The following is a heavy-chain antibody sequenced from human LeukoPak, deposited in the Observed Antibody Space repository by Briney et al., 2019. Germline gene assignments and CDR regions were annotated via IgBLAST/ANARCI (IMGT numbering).Heavy chain of an antibody. Sequence: GGSLRLSCAASGFAFRNYCMDWIRQAPGKGLEWVAYISNSGTIIYYAESVKGRFTISRDNAKNSLYLQMNSLRAEDTALYYCARDLAMAGRDLDYWGQGTLVTVSS. CDR3: ARDLAMAGRDLDY. D-gene: IGHD6-19*01. CDR2: ISNSGTII. CDR1: GFAFRNYC. V-gene: IGHV3-11*01. J-gene: IGHJ4*02.